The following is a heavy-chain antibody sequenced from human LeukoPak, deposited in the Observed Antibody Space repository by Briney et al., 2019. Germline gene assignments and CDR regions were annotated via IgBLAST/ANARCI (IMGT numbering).Heavy chain of an antibody. CDR3: AKDLQDYYGSGSYGGGFDY. V-gene: IGHV3-30*18. Sequence: GGSLRLSCAASGFTFSSYGMHWVRQAPGKGLEWVAVISYDGSNKYYADSVKGRFTISRDKSKNTLYLQMNSLRAEDTAVYYCAKDLQDYYGSGSYGGGFDYWGQGTLVTVSS. CDR2: ISYDGSNK. D-gene: IGHD3-10*01. J-gene: IGHJ4*02. CDR1: GFTFSSYG.